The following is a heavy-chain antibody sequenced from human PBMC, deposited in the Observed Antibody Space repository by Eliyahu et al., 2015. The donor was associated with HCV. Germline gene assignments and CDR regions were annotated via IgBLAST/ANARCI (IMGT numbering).Heavy chain of an antibody. D-gene: IGHD2-2*01. CDR3: ARGGVPNYIVVVPAAMSYYYGMDV. CDR2: INHXGST. CDR1: GGSFSGYX. V-gene: IGHV4-34*01. Sequence: QVQLQQWGAGLLKPSETLSLTCAVYGGSFSGYXWXWXRXXPGKGLEWIGEINHXGSTNYNPSLKSRVTISVDTSKNQFSLKLSSVTAADTAVYYCARGGVPNYIVVVPAAMSYYYGMDVWGQGTTVTVSS. J-gene: IGHJ6*02.